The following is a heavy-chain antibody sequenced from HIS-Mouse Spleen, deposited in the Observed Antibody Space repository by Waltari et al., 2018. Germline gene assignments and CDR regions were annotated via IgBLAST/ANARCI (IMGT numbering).Heavy chain of an antibody. CDR1: GYSISSGYY. Sequence: QVQLQESGPGLVKPSETLSLTCTVSGYSISSGYYLGWIRQPPGKGLEWIGSIYHSGSTYYNPSLKSRVTISVDTSKNQFSLKLSSVTAADTAVYYCARADDFWSGSFDYWGQGTLVTVSS. J-gene: IGHJ4*02. V-gene: IGHV4-38-2*02. D-gene: IGHD3-3*01. CDR2: IYHSGST. CDR3: ARADDFWSGSFDY.